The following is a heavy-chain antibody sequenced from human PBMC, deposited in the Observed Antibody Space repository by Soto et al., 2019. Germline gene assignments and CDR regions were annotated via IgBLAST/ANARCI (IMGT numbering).Heavy chain of an antibody. Sequence: QKQLVESGGGSVKPGGSLRLSCAASGFTFSDHYMSWIRQAPGIGLEWVSYISRSGDTIYYADSVKGRFTISRDNAKNSLYLQRNNLRVEDTAVYYCARDPEVWDESVSTRPSSYYYGMDVWGQGTKVTVSS. CDR2: ISRSGDTI. CDR3: ARDPEVWDESVSTRPSSYYYGMDV. D-gene: IGHD3-10*01. J-gene: IGHJ6*02. CDR1: GFTFSDHY. V-gene: IGHV3-11*01.